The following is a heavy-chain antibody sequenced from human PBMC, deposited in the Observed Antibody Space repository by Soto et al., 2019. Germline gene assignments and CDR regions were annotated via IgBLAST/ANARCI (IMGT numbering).Heavy chain of an antibody. V-gene: IGHV1-69*13. D-gene: IGHD6-19*01. Sequence: SVKVSCKASRVAFSKFIVTWVRQAPGLGLEWVGGIIPIFGTANYAQKFQGRVTITADESTSTSYMEVNNLRSEDTAVYYCAKVRYSSPMGYYYGMDVWGQGTTVTVLL. CDR1: RVAFSKFI. CDR2: IIPIFGTA. J-gene: IGHJ6*02. CDR3: AKVRYSSPMGYYYGMDV.